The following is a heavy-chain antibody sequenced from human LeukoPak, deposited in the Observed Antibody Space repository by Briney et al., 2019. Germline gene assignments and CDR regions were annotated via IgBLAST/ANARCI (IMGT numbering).Heavy chain of an antibody. J-gene: IGHJ5*02. CDR3: ARAYYDNVWGTYRWFDP. Sequence: PSETLSLTCTVSGGSISSYYWSWIRQPPGKGPEWIGYISYSGSTNYNPSLKSRVPRSLDISKTQVSLKLSSVTAADTAVYYCARAYYDNVWGTYRWFDPWGQGTLVTVSS. V-gene: IGHV4-59*01. CDR1: GGSISSYY. D-gene: IGHD3-16*01. CDR2: ISYSGST.